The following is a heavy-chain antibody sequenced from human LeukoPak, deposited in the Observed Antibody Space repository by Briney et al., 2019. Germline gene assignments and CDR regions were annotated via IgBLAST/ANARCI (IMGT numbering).Heavy chain of an antibody. D-gene: IGHD6-19*01. CDR2: INPNSGGT. V-gene: IGHV1-2*02. CDR1: GYTFTDSY. J-gene: IGHJ4*02. CDR3: VRASSGWYGGDY. Sequence: ASVKVSCETSGYTFTDSYMHWVRQAPGQGLDWMGWINPNSGGTNYAQGFQGRVTMTRDTSISTAYMQLSRLRSDDTAVYYCVRASSGWYGGDYWGQGTLVTVSS.